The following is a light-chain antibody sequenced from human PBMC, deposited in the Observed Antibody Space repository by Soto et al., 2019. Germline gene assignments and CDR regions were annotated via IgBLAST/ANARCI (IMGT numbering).Light chain of an antibody. V-gene: IGLV1-36*01. CDR2: YDD. CDR3: AAWDASRNVVV. J-gene: IGLJ2*01. CDR1: SSNIGNNA. Sequence: QSVLTQPPSVSEAPRQRVTISCSGSSSNIGNNAVNWYQQLPGRAPKLLIYYDDLLPSGVSDRFSGSKSGTSASLAISGLQAEDEADYYCAAWDASRNVVVFGGGTKLTVL.